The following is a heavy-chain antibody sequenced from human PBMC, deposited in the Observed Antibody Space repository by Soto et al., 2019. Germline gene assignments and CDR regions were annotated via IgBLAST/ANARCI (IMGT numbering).Heavy chain of an antibody. CDR3: ARDPDGITDFDH. CDR2: IGSGSET. Sequence: GGSLRLSCTASGFSFSTYDMNWVRQAPEKGLEWVSYIGSGSETFYADSVRGRFTISRDNAKNSLYLHMDSLRAEDTAVYYCARDPDGITDFDHWGQGTLVTVSS. CDR1: GFSFSTYD. J-gene: IGHJ4*02. D-gene: IGHD1-20*01. V-gene: IGHV3-48*01.